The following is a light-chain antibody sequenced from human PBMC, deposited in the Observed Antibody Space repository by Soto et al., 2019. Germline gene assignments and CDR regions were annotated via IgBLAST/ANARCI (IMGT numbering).Light chain of an antibody. CDR2: DAS. Sequence: IVLTQSPATLSLSTGERAALSCRASQSVSTSLAWYQHKPGQAPRLFIYDASKRAPGIPARFSGSGSGTDFTLTISSLELEDFAVYYCQVRDVWPSFGQGTKVDIK. CDR3: QVRDVWPS. V-gene: IGKV3-11*01. CDR1: QSVSTS. J-gene: IGKJ1*01.